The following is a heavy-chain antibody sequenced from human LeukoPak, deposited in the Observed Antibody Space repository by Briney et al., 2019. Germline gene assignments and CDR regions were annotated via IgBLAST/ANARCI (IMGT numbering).Heavy chain of an antibody. V-gene: IGHV4-30-4*01. Sequence: SQTLSLTCTVSGGSISSGDYYWSWIRQPPGTGLEWIGYIYYSGSTYYNPSLKSRVTIPVDTSKNQFSLKLSSVTAADTAVYYCASVTTTDGFDPWGQGTLVTVSS. CDR3: ASVTTTDGFDP. J-gene: IGHJ5*02. CDR2: IYYSGST. CDR1: GGSISSGDYY. D-gene: IGHD4-17*01.